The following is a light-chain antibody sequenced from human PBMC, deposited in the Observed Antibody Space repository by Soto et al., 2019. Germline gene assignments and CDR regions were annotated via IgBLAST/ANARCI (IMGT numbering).Light chain of an antibody. V-gene: IGLV1-44*01. J-gene: IGLJ1*01. Sequence: QSVLAQPPSASVTPGQRVTGSCSGSSSNIGSNTVNWYQQLPGTAPKLLIYSNNQRPSGVPDRFSGSKSGTSASLAISGLQSEDEADYYCAAWDDSLNGYVFGTGTKVTVL. CDR1: SSNIGSNT. CDR3: AAWDDSLNGYV. CDR2: SNN.